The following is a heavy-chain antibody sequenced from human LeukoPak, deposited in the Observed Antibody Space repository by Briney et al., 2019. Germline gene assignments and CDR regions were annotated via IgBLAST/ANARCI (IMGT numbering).Heavy chain of an antibody. V-gene: IGHV4-59*08. J-gene: IGHJ5*02. Sequence: PSETLSLTCTVSGGSISRYYWSWIRQPPGKGLEWIGYIYYTWITKYNPSLKSRVTVSVDTSKNQFSLELSSVTAADTAVYYCARQEAAPVSHWFDPWGQGTLVTVSS. CDR1: GGSISRYY. CDR3: ARQEAAPVSHWFDP. CDR2: IYYTWIT. D-gene: IGHD6-6*01.